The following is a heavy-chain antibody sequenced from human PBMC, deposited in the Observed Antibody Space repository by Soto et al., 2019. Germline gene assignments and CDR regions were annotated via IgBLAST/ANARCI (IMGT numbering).Heavy chain of an antibody. V-gene: IGHV4-39*01. CDR1: GGSINSINYN. D-gene: IGHD2-15*01. Sequence: SETLSLTCTVSGGSINSINYNWGWIRQPPGKGLEWIGSMHYSGSTYYNAPLKSRVTISVDTSRQQFSLRLSSVTAADTAVYYCARQVARRLNWLDPWGQGTLVTVSS. J-gene: IGHJ5*02. CDR2: MHYSGST. CDR3: ARQVARRLNWLDP.